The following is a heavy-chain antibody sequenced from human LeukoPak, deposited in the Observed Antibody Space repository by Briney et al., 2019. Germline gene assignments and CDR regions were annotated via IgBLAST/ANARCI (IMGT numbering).Heavy chain of an antibody. J-gene: IGHJ4*02. V-gene: IGHV3-33*01. D-gene: IGHD6-13*01. CDR2: IWFDGKNT. CDR3: ARDLSSSWYGEMGY. Sequence: GGSLRLSCAASGFTFSTHAMHWVRQAPAKGLEWVAMIWFDGKNTHYVDSVKGRFTISRDNSKNTVDLRMNSLRAEDTAVYYCARDLSSSWYGEMGYWGQGTLVTVSS. CDR1: GFTFSTHA.